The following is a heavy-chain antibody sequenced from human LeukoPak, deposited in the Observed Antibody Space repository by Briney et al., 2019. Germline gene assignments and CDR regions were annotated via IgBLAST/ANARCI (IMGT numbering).Heavy chain of an antibody. CDR1: GGSISSSNW. D-gene: IGHD3-22*01. CDR2: IYHSGST. Sequence: SETLSLTCAVSGGSISSSNWWSWVRQPPGKGLEWIGEIYHSGSTNYNPSLKSRVTISVDKSKNQFSLKLSSVTAADTAVYYCARDRRAYYYDSSGYRLDIWGQGTMVTVSS. J-gene: IGHJ3*02. CDR3: ARDRRAYYYDSSGYRLDI. V-gene: IGHV4-4*02.